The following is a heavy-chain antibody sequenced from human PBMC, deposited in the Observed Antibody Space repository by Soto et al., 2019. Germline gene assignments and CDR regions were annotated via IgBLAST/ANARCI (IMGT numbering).Heavy chain of an antibody. CDR1: GYTFTNYW. Sequence: GEALKISCKGSGYTFTNYWIGWVRQMPGKGLEWIGIIYPGDSDTKYNPSFQGQVTILADKSITTTYLQWSNLKASDTAIYYCASSSCYYRIDVWRQRTRVTVS. J-gene: IGHJ6*02. D-gene: IGHD1-26*01. CDR2: IYPGDSDT. V-gene: IGHV5-51*01. CDR3: ASSSCYYRIDV.